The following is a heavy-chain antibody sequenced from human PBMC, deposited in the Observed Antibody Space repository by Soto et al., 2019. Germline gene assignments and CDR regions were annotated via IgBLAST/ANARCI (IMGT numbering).Heavy chain of an antibody. V-gene: IGHV1-8*01. J-gene: IGHJ5*02. CDR3: ARGDYDFWSGYYTRDVWFDP. Sequence: QVQLVQSGAEVKKPGASVKVSCKASGYTFTSYDINWVRQATGQGLEWMGWMNPNSGNTGYAQKFQGRVTMTRNTSISTAYMELSSLRSEDTAVYYCARGDYDFWSGYYTRDVWFDPWGQGTLVTVSS. CDR1: GYTFTSYD. D-gene: IGHD3-3*01. CDR2: MNPNSGNT.